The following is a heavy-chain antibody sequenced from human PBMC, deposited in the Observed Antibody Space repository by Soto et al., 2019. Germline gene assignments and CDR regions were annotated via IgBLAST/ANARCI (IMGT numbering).Heavy chain of an antibody. CDR3: ARGVAGAGGSYGMDV. Sequence: PGGSLRLSCVASGFTFSSDWMHWVRQAQGKGLVWVSRINSDGSSRSSGDSVKGRFTISRDNAKNTLYLQMNSLRAEDTAVYYCARGVAGAGGSYGMDVWGQGTTVTVSS. V-gene: IGHV3-74*01. CDR2: INSDGSSR. D-gene: IGHD6-13*01. J-gene: IGHJ6*02. CDR1: GFTFSSDW.